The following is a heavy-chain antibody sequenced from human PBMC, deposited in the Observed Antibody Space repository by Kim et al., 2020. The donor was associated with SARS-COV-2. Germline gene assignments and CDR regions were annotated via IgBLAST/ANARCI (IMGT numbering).Heavy chain of an antibody. V-gene: IGHV3-48*02. Sequence: YAGSVKRRFTVSRDSAKNSLFLQMNSLTDDDTAIYYCARDDATGWYSLYWGQGTLVTVSS. J-gene: IGHJ4*02. CDR3: ARDDATGWYSLY. D-gene: IGHD6-19*01.